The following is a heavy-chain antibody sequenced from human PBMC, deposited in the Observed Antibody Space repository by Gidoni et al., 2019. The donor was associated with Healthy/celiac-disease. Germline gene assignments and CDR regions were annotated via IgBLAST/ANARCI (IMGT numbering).Heavy chain of an antibody. J-gene: IGHJ5*02. CDR1: GYPFTSYA. CDR3: ARAPNSYYYDSSGYYLGWFDP. V-gene: IGHV1-3*01. D-gene: IGHD3-22*01. Sequence: QVQLVQSGAEVKKPGASVKVSCKASGYPFTSYAMHWVRQAPGQRLEWMGWIKAGNGNTKYSQKFQGRVTITRDTSASTAYMELSSLRSEDTAVYYCARAPNSYYYDSSGYYLGWFDPWGQGTLVTVSS. CDR2: IKAGNGNT.